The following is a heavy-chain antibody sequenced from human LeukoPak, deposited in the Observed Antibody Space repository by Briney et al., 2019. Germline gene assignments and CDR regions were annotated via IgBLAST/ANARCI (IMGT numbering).Heavy chain of an antibody. CDR3: ARDAHSVKYYYDSSGYLDY. CDR1: GFTFSSYG. Sequence: GGSLRLSCAASGFTFSSYGMHWVRQAPGKGLEWVAVIWYDGSNKYYADSVKGRFTISRDNPKNTLYLQMNSLRAEDTAVYYCARDAHSVKYYYDSSGYLDYWGQGTLVTVSS. D-gene: IGHD3-22*01. J-gene: IGHJ4*02. CDR2: IWYDGSNK. V-gene: IGHV3-33*01.